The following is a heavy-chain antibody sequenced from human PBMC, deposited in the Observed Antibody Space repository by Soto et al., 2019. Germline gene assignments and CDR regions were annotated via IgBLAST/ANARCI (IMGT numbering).Heavy chain of an antibody. V-gene: IGHV1-18*01. CDR1: GYTFTSYG. CDR2: ISAYNGNT. Sequence: QVQLVQSGAEVKKPGASVKVSCKASGYTFTSYGISWVRQAPGQGLEWMGWISAYNGNTNYAQKLQGRVTMTTDTSTSTAHMELRSLRADDTAVYYCAKTARYSSSWYSMDVWGQGTTVTVSS. J-gene: IGHJ6*02. D-gene: IGHD6-13*01. CDR3: AKTARYSSSWYSMDV.